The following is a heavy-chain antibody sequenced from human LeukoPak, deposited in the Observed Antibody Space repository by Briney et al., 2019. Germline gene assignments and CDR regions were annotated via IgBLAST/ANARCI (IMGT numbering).Heavy chain of an antibody. CDR1: GGSFSGYY. J-gene: IGHJ6*02. D-gene: IGHD6-13*01. Sequence: SETLSLTCAVYGGSFSGYYWSRIRQPPGKGLEWIGEINHSGSTNYNPSLKSRVTISVDTSKNQFSLKLSSVTAADTAVYYCARAPIDGSWYVAGMDVWGQGTTVTVSS. V-gene: IGHV4-34*01. CDR2: INHSGST. CDR3: ARAPIDGSWYVAGMDV.